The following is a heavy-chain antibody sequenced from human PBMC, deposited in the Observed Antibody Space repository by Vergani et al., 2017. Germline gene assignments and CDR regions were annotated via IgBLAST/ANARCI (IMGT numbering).Heavy chain of an antibody. J-gene: IGHJ6*03. CDR1: GFTFSSYG. CDR2: ISYDGSNK. CDR3: AKDPMVRGVIIAPVNYMDV. V-gene: IGHV3-30*18. D-gene: IGHD3-10*01. Sequence: QVQLVESGGGVVQPGRSLRLSCAASGFTFSSYGMHWVRQAPGKGLEWVAVISYDGSNKYYADSVKGRFTISRDNSKNTLYLQMNSLRAEDTAVYYCAKDPMVRGVIIAPVNYMDVWGKGTTVTVSS.